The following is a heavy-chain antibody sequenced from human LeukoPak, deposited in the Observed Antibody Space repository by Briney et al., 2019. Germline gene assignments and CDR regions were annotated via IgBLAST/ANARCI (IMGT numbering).Heavy chain of an antibody. Sequence: NSSETLSLTCTVSGGSISSYYWSWIRQPAGKGLEWIGRIYSSGSTNYNPSLKSRVTMSGDTSKNQFSLKLSSVTAADTAVYYCARISSGWAEYYLDHWGQGTLVTVSS. J-gene: IGHJ4*02. CDR2: IYSSGST. V-gene: IGHV4-4*07. CDR3: ARISSGWAEYYLDH. CDR1: GGSISSYY. D-gene: IGHD6-19*01.